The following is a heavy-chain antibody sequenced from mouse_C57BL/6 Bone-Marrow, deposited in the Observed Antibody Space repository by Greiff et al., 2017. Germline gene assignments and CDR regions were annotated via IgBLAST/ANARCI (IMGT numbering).Heavy chain of an antibody. CDR3: ARSGVYDGYYRVYAMDY. V-gene: IGHV1-55*01. Sequence: VQLQQSGAELVKPGASVKMSCKASGYTFTSYWITWVKQRPGQGLEWIGDIYPGSGSTNYNEKFKSKATLTVETSSSTAYLQLSSLTSEDSAVYYCARSGVYDGYYRVYAMDYWGQGTSVTVSS. J-gene: IGHJ4*01. CDR2: IYPGSGST. D-gene: IGHD2-3*01. CDR1: GYTFTSYW.